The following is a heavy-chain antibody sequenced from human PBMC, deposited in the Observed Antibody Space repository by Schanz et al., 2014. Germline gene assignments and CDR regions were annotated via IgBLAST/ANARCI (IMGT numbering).Heavy chain of an antibody. J-gene: IGHJ4*02. CDR3: ARGGADSAMAHEY. D-gene: IGHD5-18*01. V-gene: IGHV3-74*01. CDR2: LNFDETYT. CDR1: GFTFSRYW. Sequence: EVQLVESGGEFIQPGGSLRLSCEASGFTFSRYWMHWVRQAPGKGLEWVSRLNFDETYTSYADSVKGRFTISRDNAKNTVYLQMTSRRVEDTAVYYCARGGADSAMAHEYWGRGTLVTVSS.